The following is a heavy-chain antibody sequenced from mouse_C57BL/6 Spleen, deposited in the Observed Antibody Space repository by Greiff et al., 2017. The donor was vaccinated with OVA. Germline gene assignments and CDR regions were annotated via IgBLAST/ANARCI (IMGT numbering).Heavy chain of an antibody. Sequence: EVQLQQSGAELVRPGASVKLSCTASGFNIKDDYMHWVKQRPEQGLEWIGWIDPENGDTEYASKFQGKATITADTSSNTAYLQLSSLTSEDTAVDYCTTGYSNYVFDYWGQGTTLTVSS. D-gene: IGHD2-5*01. CDR1: GFNIKDDY. V-gene: IGHV14-4*01. CDR3: TTGYSNYVFDY. CDR2: IDPENGDT. J-gene: IGHJ2*01.